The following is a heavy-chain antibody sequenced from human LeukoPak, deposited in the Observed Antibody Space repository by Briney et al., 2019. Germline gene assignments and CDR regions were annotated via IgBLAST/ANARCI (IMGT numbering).Heavy chain of an antibody. V-gene: IGHV3-7*01. CDR2: IKQDGSEK. J-gene: IGHJ4*02. CDR3: AKQRYGGEDY. CDR1: GFTFSSYW. Sequence: GGSLRLSCAASGFTFSSYWMSWVRQAPGKGLEWVANIKQDGSEKYYVDSLKGRFTISRDNAKNSLYLQMNGLRAEDTAVYYCAKQRYGGEDYWGQGTLVTVSS. D-gene: IGHD3-16*01.